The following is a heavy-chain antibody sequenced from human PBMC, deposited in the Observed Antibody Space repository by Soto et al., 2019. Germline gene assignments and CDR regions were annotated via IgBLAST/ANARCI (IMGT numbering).Heavy chain of an antibody. CDR3: ARDFTGPWYYDSSGYYYPY. CDR1: GFTFSSYA. CDR2: ISYDGSNK. Sequence: GGSLSLSCAASGFTFSSYAMHWVRQAPGKGLEWVAVISYDGSNKYYADSVKGRFTISRDNSKNTLYLQMNSLRAEDTAVYYCARDFTGPWYYDSSGYYYPYWGQGTLVTVSS. J-gene: IGHJ4*02. V-gene: IGHV3-30-3*01. D-gene: IGHD3-22*01.